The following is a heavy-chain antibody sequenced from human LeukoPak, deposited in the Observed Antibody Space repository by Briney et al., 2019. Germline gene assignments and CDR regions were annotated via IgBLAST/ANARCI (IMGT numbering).Heavy chain of an antibody. Sequence: GGSLRLSCAASGFTFRDSTMNWVRQAPGKGLEWVSTSGTLGDTYYADSVKGRFTISRDNFQNALYLQMTSLRVDDTAIYYCARKTPGQHPFDSWGQGTVVTVSP. D-gene: IGHD2-8*02. CDR3: ARKTPGQHPFDS. CDR1: GFTFRDST. CDR2: SGTLGDT. J-gene: IGHJ4*02. V-gene: IGHV3-23*01.